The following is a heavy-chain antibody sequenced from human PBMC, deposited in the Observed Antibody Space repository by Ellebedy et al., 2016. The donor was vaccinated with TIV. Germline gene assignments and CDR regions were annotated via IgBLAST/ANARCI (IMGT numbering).Heavy chain of an antibody. J-gene: IGHJ6*03. CDR1: SYTFTSYG. V-gene: IGHV1-18*01. Sequence: ASVKVSXKASSYTFTSYGISWVRQAPGQGLEWMGWISAYNGNTNYAQKLQGRVTMTTDTSTSTAYMELRSLRSDDTAVYYCARVKKGFLEWLSPDPQYYYYMDVWGKGTTVTVSS. CDR3: ARVKKGFLEWLSPDPQYYYYMDV. D-gene: IGHD3-3*01. CDR2: ISAYNGNT.